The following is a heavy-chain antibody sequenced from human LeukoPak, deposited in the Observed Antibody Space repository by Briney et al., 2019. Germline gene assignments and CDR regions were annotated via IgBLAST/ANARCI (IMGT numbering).Heavy chain of an antibody. D-gene: IGHD3-16*01. J-gene: IGHJ6*03. Sequence: PSETLSLTCTVSGGSISSSSYYWGWIRQPAGKGLEWIGRIYTSGSTNYNPSLKSRVTISVDTSKNQFSLKLSSVTAADTAVYYCASALVGYYYYMDVWGKGTTVTISS. V-gene: IGHV4-61*02. CDR3: ASALVGYYYYMDV. CDR2: IYTSGST. CDR1: GGSISSSSYY.